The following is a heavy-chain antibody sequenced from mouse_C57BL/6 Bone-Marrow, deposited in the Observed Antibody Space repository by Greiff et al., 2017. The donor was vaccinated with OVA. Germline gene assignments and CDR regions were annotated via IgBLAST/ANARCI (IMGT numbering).Heavy chain of an antibody. CDR1: GYTFTDHT. Sequence: VQLQQSDAELVKPGASVKISCKASGYTFTDHTIHWMKQRPEQGLEWIGYINPRDGSTKYNQKFKDKATLTADKSSSTAYMQLNSLTSEDSAVYFCARSGLLRPFAYGGQGTGVTVSA. V-gene: IGHV1-78*01. CDR3: ARSGLLRPFAY. J-gene: IGHJ3*01. D-gene: IGHD1-2*01. CDR2: INPRDGST.